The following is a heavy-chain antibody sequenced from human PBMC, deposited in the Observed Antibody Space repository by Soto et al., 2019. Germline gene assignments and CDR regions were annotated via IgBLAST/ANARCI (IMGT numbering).Heavy chain of an antibody. D-gene: IGHD6-19*01. V-gene: IGHV3-30-3*01. CDR3: ARDKGVTSGWYEGTLGY. CDR1: GFTFSNYA. J-gene: IGHJ4*02. Sequence: PGGSLRLSCAASGFTFSNYARPWVRQAPGKVLEWVAVISYDGGNKDSRDSVNGRFTISRDNSKNTLSLQMSRPRADDTAVYYCARDKGVTSGWYEGTLGYWGQGTLVTVSS. CDR2: ISYDGGNK.